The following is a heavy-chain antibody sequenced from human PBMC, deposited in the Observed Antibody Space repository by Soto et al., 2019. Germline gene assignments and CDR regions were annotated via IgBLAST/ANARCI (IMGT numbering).Heavy chain of an antibody. V-gene: IGHV4-39*01. CDR3: ASHAEGSSSSLDY. D-gene: IGHD6-6*01. CDR1: GGSISSSSYY. J-gene: IGHJ4*02. CDR2: IYYSGSP. Sequence: SETLSLTCTVSGGSISSSSYYWGWIRQPPGKGLEWIGSIYYSGSPYYNPSLKSRVTISVDTSKNQFSLKLSSVTAADTAVYYCASHAEGSSSSLDYWGQGTLVTVSS.